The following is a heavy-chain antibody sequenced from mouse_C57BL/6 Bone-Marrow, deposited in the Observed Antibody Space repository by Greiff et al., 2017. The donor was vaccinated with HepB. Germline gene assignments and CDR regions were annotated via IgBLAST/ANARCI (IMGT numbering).Heavy chain of an antibody. D-gene: IGHD2-10*01. V-gene: IGHV1-69*01. CDR2: IDPSDSYT. J-gene: IGHJ1*03. CDR1: GYTFTSYW. CDR3: ATYYGNFYWYFDV. Sequence: QVQLQQPGAELVMPGASVKLSCKASGYTFTSYWMRWVKQRPGQGLEWIGEIDPSDSYTNYNQKFKGKSTLTVDKSSSTAYMQLSSLTSEDSAVYYCATYYGNFYWYFDVWGTGTTVTVSS.